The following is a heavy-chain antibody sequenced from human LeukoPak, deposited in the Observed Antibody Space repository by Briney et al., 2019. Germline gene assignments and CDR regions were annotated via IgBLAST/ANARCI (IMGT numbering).Heavy chain of an antibody. Sequence: SETLSLTCTVSGGSISSGGYYWSWIRQPPGKGLEWIGYIYHSGSTYYNPSLKSRVTISVDRSKNQFSLKLSSETAADTAVYYCARSSCGVGWFGESPCYYGMDVWGQGTTVTVSS. D-gene: IGHD3-10*01. CDR1: GGSISSGGYY. J-gene: IGHJ6*02. CDR3: ARSSCGVGWFGESPCYYGMDV. V-gene: IGHV4-30-2*01. CDR2: IYHSGST.